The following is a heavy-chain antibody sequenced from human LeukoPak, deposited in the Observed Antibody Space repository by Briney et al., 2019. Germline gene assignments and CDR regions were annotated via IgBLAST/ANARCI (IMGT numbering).Heavy chain of an antibody. CDR2: IYHSGST. Sequence: SETLSLTCTVSGGSVSGSISRYYWSWIRQPPGKGLEWIGCIYHSGSTNYNPSLKSRVIISADMSKNQFSLKLSSVTAADTAVYYCASRGGYSSGPKSVRIYYWGQGTLVPVSS. CDR3: ASRGGYSSGPKSVRIYY. J-gene: IGHJ4*02. V-gene: IGHV4-61*01. CDR1: GGSVSGSISRYY. D-gene: IGHD5-18*01.